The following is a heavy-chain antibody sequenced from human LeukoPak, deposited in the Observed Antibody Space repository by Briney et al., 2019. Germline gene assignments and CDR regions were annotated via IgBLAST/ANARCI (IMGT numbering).Heavy chain of an antibody. CDR1: GYTFTSYY. D-gene: IGHD3-9*01. CDR3: ARDHPLRYFDWSLGNWFDP. CDR2: INPSGGST. V-gene: IGHV1-46*01. J-gene: IGHJ5*02. Sequence: ASVKVSCKASGYTFTSYYMHWVRQAPGQGLEWMGIINPSGGSTSYAQKFQGRVTMTRDMSTSTVYMELSSLRSEDTAVYYCARDHPLRYFDWSLGNWFDPWGQGTLVTVSS.